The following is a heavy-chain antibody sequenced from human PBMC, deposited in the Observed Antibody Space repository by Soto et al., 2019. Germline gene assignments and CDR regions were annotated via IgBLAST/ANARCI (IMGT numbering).Heavy chain of an antibody. CDR1: GYSFTIYW. V-gene: IGHV5-51*01. Sequence: GESLKISCNGSGYSFTIYWIGWVRQMPGKGLEWMGIIYPGDSDTRYSPSFQGQVTISADKSISTAYLQWSSLKASDTAMYYCARRPGYCSSTSCYIFDYWGQGTLVTVSS. J-gene: IGHJ4*02. CDR2: IYPGDSDT. D-gene: IGHD2-2*02. CDR3: ARRPGYCSSTSCYIFDY.